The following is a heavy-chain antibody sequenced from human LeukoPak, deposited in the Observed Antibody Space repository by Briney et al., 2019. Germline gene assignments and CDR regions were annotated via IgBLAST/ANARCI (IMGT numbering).Heavy chain of an antibody. D-gene: IGHD3-10*01. J-gene: IGHJ6*02. V-gene: IGHV3-30*18. CDR2: ISYDGSNK. Sequence: GRSLRLSCAASGFSFSSYGMHWVRQAPGKGLEWVAVISYDGSNKYYADSVKGRFTISRDNSKNTLYLQMNSLRAEDTAVYYCAKQLGWFGESYGMDVWGQGTTVTVSS. CDR1: GFSFSSYG. CDR3: AKQLGWFGESYGMDV.